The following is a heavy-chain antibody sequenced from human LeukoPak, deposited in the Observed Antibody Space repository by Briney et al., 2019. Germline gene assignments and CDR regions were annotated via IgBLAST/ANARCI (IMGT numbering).Heavy chain of an antibody. CDR3: ARDNQQWLVLDY. D-gene: IGHD6-19*01. CDR2: ICWNSGSI. Sequence: GGSLRLSCAASGFTFDDYAMHWVRQAPGKGLEWVSGICWNSGSIGYADSVKGRFTISRDNAKNSLYLQMNSLRAEDMALYYCARDNQQWLVLDYWGQGTLVTVSS. V-gene: IGHV3-9*03. CDR1: GFTFDDYA. J-gene: IGHJ4*02.